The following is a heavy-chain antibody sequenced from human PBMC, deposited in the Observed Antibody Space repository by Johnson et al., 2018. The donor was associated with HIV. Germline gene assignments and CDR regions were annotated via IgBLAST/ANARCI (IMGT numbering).Heavy chain of an antibody. D-gene: IGHD5-24*01. V-gene: IGHV3-66*01. J-gene: IGHJ3*02. CDR1: GFSVSNYY. CDR3: ARACRDGYTCDVYDI. CDR2: LFSDDTT. Sequence: VQLVESGGNLVQPGGSLRLSCAASGFSVSNYYMSWVRQAPWKGLEWVSVLFSDDTTYYADSVKGRFTIFRDNSKNTLFLQMNSLRAEDTAVFYCARACRDGYTCDVYDIWGQGTMVTVSS.